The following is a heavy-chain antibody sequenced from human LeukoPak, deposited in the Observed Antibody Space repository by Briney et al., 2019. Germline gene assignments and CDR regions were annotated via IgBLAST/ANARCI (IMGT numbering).Heavy chain of an antibody. CDR3: VTYYFDSSGPKKNY. J-gene: IGHJ4*02. Sequence: PSETLSLTCTVSGGSIRSSSYYWGWIRQPPGKGLEWIGSIYYSGSTYDHPSLKSRVTISVDTSKKQFSLKLSSVTAADTAVYYCVTYYFDSSGPKKNYWGQGTLVTVSS. CDR1: GGSIRSSSYY. CDR2: IYYSGST. V-gene: IGHV4-39*07. D-gene: IGHD3-22*01.